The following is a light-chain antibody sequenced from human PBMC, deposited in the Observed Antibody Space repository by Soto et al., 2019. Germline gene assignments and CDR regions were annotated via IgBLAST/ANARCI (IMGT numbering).Light chain of an antibody. J-gene: IGKJ5*01. CDR1: RAISGL. V-gene: IGKV1-39*01. Sequence: DIQMTQSPSSLSASVGDRVTIACRASRAISGLLNWYQQKPGETPNLLIYGTSNLQDGVPSRVSGSGSGTDFTLTISSLQPDDFATYYCQQSYSTLSFGQGTRLEI. CDR2: GTS. CDR3: QQSYSTLS.